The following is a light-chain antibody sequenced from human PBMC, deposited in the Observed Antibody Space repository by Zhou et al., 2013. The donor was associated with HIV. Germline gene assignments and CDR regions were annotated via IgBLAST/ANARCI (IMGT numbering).Light chain of an antibody. CDR1: QNVFSN. Sequence: EIVMTQSPSTLSVSPGERVTLSCRASQNVFSNLAWYQQKPGQAPSLLIYDTSTRATGIPARFSGSGSGREFTLTISSLQSEDFASYYCQQYDTWPSFGQGTKLQIK. CDR3: QQYDTWPS. CDR2: DTS. J-gene: IGKJ2*01. V-gene: IGKV3-15*01.